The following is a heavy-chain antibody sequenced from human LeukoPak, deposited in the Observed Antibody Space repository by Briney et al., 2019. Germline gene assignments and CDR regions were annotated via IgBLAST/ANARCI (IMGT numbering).Heavy chain of an antibody. D-gene: IGHD6-13*01. V-gene: IGHV3-30-3*01. CDR2: LSYDGNNQ. CDR1: GFTFSSYS. CDR3: ARIGAGSSRDY. Sequence: GGSLRLSCAASGFTFSSYSMHWVRQAPGKGLEWVAVLSYDGNNQYYTDSVKGRFTISRDNAKNSLYLQMNSLRAEDTAVYYCARIGAGSSRDYWGQGTLVTVSS. J-gene: IGHJ4*02.